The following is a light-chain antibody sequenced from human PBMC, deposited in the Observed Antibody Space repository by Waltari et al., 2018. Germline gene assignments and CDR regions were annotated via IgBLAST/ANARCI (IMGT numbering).Light chain of an antibody. CDR1: QSISRN. CDR3: QQYDDWPPLT. V-gene: IGKV3-15*01. CDR2: AAS. J-gene: IGKJ4*01. Sequence: EIVMTQSPATLSVSPGDGATLSCRASQSISRNLAWYQQRPGQSPRLLIYAASTRATGVPGRVSGSGSGTEFTLSISTLQSEDFGVYYCQQYDDWPPLTFGGGTKVEIK.